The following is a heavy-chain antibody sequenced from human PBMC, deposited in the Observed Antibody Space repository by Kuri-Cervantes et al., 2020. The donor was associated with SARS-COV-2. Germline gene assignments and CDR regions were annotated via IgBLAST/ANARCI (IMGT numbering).Heavy chain of an antibody. CDR3: ARAQEHNAQQLAGVDY. D-gene: IGHD6-13*01. V-gene: IGHV1-46*01. Sequence: ASVKVSCKAPGYTFTSYYMHWVRQAPGQGLEWMGMINPSGGSTSYAQKFQGRVTMTRDTSTSTVYMELSSLRSEDTAVYYCARAQEHNAQQLAGVDYWGQGTLVTVSS. J-gene: IGHJ4*02. CDR1: GYTFTSYY. CDR2: INPSGGST.